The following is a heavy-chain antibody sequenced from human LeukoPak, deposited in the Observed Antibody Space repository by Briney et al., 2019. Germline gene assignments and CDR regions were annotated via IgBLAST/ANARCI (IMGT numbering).Heavy chain of an antibody. CDR3: ARGWIREYYIDY. CDR1: GGSFSGYY. D-gene: IGHD5-18*01. Sequence: SETLSLTCAVYGGSFSGYYWSWIRQPPGKGLEWIGEINHSGSTNYNPSLKSRVTISVDTSKNQFSLKLSSVTAADTAVYYCARGWIREYYIDYWGQGTLVTVSS. J-gene: IGHJ4*02. CDR2: INHSGST. V-gene: IGHV4-34*01.